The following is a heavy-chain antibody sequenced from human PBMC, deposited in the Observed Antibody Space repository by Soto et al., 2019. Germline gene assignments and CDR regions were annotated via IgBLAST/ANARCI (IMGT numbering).Heavy chain of an antibody. CDR1: GFSLSTSGVG. V-gene: IGHV2-5*02. D-gene: IGHD2-15*01. J-gene: IGHJ6*02. Sequence: QITLKESGPTLVKPTQTLTLTCTFSGFSLSTSGVGVAWIRQPPGEALEWLALIYWDADKRYRPSLESRLTITKDTSKYQVVLTMTNMDSVDTATYYCAYLPCSGGSCYWFSFSGMDVWGQGTTVTVSS. CDR2: IYWDADK. CDR3: AYLPCSGGSCYWFSFSGMDV.